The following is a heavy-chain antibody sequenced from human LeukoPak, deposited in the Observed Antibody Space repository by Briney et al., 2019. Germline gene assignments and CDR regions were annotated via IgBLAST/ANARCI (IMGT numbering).Heavy chain of an antibody. J-gene: IGHJ6*03. CDR3: AKRRGLELLYYYYMDV. CDR1: GFTFSSYG. CDR2: IHHDGSNK. V-gene: IGHV3-30*02. Sequence: PGGSLRLSCAASGFTFSSYGMHWVRQAPGKGLDWVAFIHHDGSNKYYADSVRGRFTISRDNSKNTLYLQMNSLRAEDTAVYYCAKRRGLELLYYYYMDVWGKGTTVTVSS. D-gene: IGHD1-7*01.